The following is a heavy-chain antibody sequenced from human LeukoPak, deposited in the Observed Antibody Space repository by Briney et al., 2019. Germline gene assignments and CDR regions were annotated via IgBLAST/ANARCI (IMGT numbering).Heavy chain of an antibody. V-gene: IGHV4-39*07. CDR3: ARVPAAISRYYYMDV. CDR2: IYYSGST. J-gene: IGHJ6*03. D-gene: IGHD2-2*01. CDR1: GGSISKSNYY. Sequence: SETLSLTCTVSGGSISKSNYYWGWIRQPPGKGLEWIGSIYYSGSTYYNPSLKSRVTISVDTSKNQFSLKLSSVTAADTAVYYCARVPAAISRYYYMDVWGKGTTVTVSS.